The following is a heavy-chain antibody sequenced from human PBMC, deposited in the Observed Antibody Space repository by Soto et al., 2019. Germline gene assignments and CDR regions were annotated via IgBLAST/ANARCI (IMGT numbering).Heavy chain of an antibody. J-gene: IGHJ6*02. V-gene: IGHV4-39*07. CDR1: GGSISSGDYY. D-gene: IGHD4-17*01. CDR3: ARLTRKLLRWYPDLPSAGMDV. Sequence: PSETLSLTCTVSGGSISSGDYYWSWIRQHPGKGLEWIGEINHSGSTNYNPSLKSRVTISVDTSKNQFSLKLSSVTAADTAVYYCARLTRKLLRWYPDLPSAGMDVWGQGTTVTVSS. CDR2: INHSGST.